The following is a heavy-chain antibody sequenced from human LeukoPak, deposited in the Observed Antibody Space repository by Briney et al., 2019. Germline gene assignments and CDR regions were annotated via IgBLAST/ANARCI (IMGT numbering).Heavy chain of an antibody. CDR2: ISHDGTVT. CDR3: AKEGSQYASSWFDY. D-gene: IGHD6-13*01. J-gene: IGHJ4*02. CDR1: GFTFSSYG. V-gene: IGHV3-30*18. Sequence: GRSLRLSCEASGFTFSSYGMQWVRQAPGMGPEWVSVISHDGTVTHYADSVKGRFTIFRDSSTNTLYLQMDSLRTEDTAVYYCAKEGSQYASSWFDYWGQGTLVTVSS.